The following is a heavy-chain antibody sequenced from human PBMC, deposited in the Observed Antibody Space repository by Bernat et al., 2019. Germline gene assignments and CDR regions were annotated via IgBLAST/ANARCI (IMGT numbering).Heavy chain of an antibody. CDR3: ARGTQIHDYGDYGPDY. J-gene: IGHJ4*02. D-gene: IGHD4-17*01. CDR1: GFTFSSYW. V-gene: IGHV3-74*01. Sequence: EVQLVESGGGLVQPGGSLRLSCAASGFTFSSYWMHWVRQAPGKGLFGVSRVNSDGRATDYADSVKGRFTISRDNAKNTLYLQMSSLGAEDTAVYFCARGTQIHDYGDYGPDYWGQGTLVTVSS. CDR2: VNSDGRAT.